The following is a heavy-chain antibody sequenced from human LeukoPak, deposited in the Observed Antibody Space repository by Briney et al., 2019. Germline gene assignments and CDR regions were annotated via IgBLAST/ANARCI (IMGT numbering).Heavy chain of an antibody. CDR1: GGSISSYY. CDR3: ARKKRHVIIFYQPFFDY. Sequence: PSETLSLTCTVSGGSISSYYWNWIRQPPGKGLEWIGYMYYRGNTKYNPSLKSRVAISVDTSKNQFSLKLSSVTVADTAVYYFARKKRHVIIFYQPFFDYGGQGTLATVS. D-gene: IGHD3/OR15-3a*01. J-gene: IGHJ4*02. CDR2: MYYRGNT. V-gene: IGHV4-59*01.